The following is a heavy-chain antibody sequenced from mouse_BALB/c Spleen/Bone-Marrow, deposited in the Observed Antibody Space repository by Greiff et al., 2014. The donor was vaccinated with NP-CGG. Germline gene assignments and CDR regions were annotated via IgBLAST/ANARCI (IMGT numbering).Heavy chain of an antibody. D-gene: IGHD4-1*01. CDR1: GYTFTSYL. V-gene: IGHV1-14*01. CDR3: ARWGGTPYFDY. Sequence: EVQLVESGPELAKPGASVKMSCKASGYTFTSYLIHWVKQKPGQGLEWIGYITPYNDDTKYNEKFKGKATLTSDKSSSTAYMELSSLTSEDSAVYYCARWGGTPYFDYWGQGTTLTVSS. J-gene: IGHJ2*01. CDR2: ITPYNDDT.